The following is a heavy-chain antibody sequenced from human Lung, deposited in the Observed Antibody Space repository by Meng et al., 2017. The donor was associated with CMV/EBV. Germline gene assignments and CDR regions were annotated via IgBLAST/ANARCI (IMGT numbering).Heavy chain of an antibody. D-gene: IGHD3-16*01. CDR1: GFTFKNYD. V-gene: IGHV3-30*02. CDR3: AKFLSLGPEDAFDI. CDR2: IRSDGNEK. Sequence: GESLKISCAASGFTFKNYDIHWVRQAPGKGLEWVALIRSDGNEKYYADSVKGRFTISRYNFKNTLYLQMKSLRGEDTAVYYCAKFLSLGPEDAFDIWGQRXVVTVSS. J-gene: IGHJ3*02.